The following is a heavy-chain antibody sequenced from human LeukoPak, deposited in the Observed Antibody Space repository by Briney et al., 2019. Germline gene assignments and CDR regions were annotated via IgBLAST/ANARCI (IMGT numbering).Heavy chain of an antibody. D-gene: IGHD3-10*01. CDR3: ARVLGEDYARFDP. V-gene: IGHV4-31*03. J-gene: IGHJ5*02. CDR1: GGSISGGGYC. CDR2: IYYSGST. Sequence: PSESLSLTCTVSGGSISGGGYCWSWIRQHPGECLEWIGYIYYSGSTYYNPSLKSRVTISVDTSKNQFSLKLSSVTAADTAVYYCARVLGEDYARFDPWGQGTLVTVSS.